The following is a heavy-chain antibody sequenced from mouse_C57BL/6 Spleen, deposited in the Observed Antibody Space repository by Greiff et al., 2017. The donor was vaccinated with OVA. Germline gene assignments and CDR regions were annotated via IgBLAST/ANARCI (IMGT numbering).Heavy chain of an antibody. CDR3: TRVGDYYGSSYGAWYAY. D-gene: IGHD1-1*01. V-gene: IGHV5-9-1*02. Sequence: EVQLVESGEGLVKPGGSLKLSCAASGFTFSSYAMSWVRQTPEKRLEWVAYISSGGDYIYYADTVKGRFTISRDNDRNTLYLQMSSLNSEDTAMYYCTRVGDYYGSSYGAWYAYWGQGTLVTVSA. CDR1: GFTFSSYA. CDR2: ISSGGDYI. J-gene: IGHJ3*01.